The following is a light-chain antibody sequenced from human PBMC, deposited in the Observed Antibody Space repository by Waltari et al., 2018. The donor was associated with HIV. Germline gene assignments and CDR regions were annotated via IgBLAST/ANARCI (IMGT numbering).Light chain of an antibody. CDR2: AAS. CDR3: QQANTFPFT. V-gene: IGKV1-12*02. CDR1: QSITSW. J-gene: IGKJ3*01. Sequence: TQMTQSPPSVSASVGDRVTITCRASQSITSWLAWYQQKPGKAPTLLIYAASSLQSGVPSRFSGSGSGTEFTLTISRLQPEDFATYYCQQANTFPFTFGPGTRVDLK.